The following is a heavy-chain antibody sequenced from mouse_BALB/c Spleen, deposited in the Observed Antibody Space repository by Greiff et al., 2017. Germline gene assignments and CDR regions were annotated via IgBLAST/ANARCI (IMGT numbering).Heavy chain of an antibody. J-gene: IGHJ4*01. CDR1: GFTFSDYY. D-gene: IGHD1-2*01. CDR3: ARDWAAHRYYAMDY. V-gene: IGHV5-4*02. Sequence: DVKLVESGGGLVKPGGSLKLSCAASGFTFSDYYMYWVRQTPEKRLEWVATISDGGSYTYYPDSVKGRFTISRDNAKNNLYLQMSSLKSEDTAMYYCARDWAAHRYYAMDYWGQGTSVTVSS. CDR2: ISDGGSYT.